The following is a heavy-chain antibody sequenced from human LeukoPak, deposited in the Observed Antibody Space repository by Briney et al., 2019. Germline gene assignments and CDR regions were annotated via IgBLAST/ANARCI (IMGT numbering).Heavy chain of an antibody. J-gene: IGHJ4*02. CDR3: AKGSESWMYSTTDY. CDR2: ISGSDGST. D-gene: IGHD2-2*01. V-gene: IGHV3-23*01. CDR1: GFSFSSYA. Sequence: PGGSLRLSCAASGFSFSSYAMSWVRQAPGKGLEWVSGISGSDGSTYYADSVKGRFTISRDNSKNTLYLQMNSLRAEDTALYYCAKGSESWMYSTTDYWGQGTLVTVSS.